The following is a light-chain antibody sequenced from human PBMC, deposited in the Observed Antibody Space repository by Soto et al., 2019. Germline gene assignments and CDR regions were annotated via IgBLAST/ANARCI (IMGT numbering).Light chain of an antibody. Sequence: DIQMTQSPSSLSSYVLDIVTITCRAGQYIGRYLNWYQQKPGKAPKLLIYAASSLHSGVPSRFSGSGSGTDFTLTISSLQPEDFATYSCQQTYRTPLTFGGGTKVDIK. CDR3: QQTYRTPLT. CDR1: QYIGRY. J-gene: IGKJ4*01. CDR2: AAS. V-gene: IGKV1-39*01.